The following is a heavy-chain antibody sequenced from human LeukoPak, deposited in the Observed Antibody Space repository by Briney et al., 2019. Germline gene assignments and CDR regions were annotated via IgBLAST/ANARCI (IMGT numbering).Heavy chain of an antibody. J-gene: IGHJ3*02. CDR3: ASPPYDFWSGYLSSTAFDI. V-gene: IGHV1-2*02. CDR1: GYTFTDYY. D-gene: IGHD3-3*01. Sequence: ASVKVSCKASGYTFTDYYMHWVRQAPGQGLEWMGWINPNSGGTNYAQKFQGRVTMTTDTSISTAYMELSRLRSDDTAVYYCASPPYDFWSGYLSSTAFDIWGQGTMVTVSS. CDR2: INPNSGGT.